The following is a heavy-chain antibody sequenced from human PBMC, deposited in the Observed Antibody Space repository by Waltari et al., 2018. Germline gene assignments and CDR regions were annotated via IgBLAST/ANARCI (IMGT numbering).Heavy chain of an antibody. CDR1: GYSFISYW. CDR3: ARQECSGRGVCFEY. V-gene: IGHV5-51*01. J-gene: IGHJ4*02. D-gene: IGHD2-15*01. CDR2: IYPSDSDT. Sequence: EVQLVQSGAEVKKPGESLKISCKGSGYSFISYWIAWVRQMPGKGLEYMGIIYPSDSDTRYTPAFQGQVTISADKSISTAYLQWSSLKASDTAMYYCARQECSGRGVCFEYWGQGTLVTVSS.